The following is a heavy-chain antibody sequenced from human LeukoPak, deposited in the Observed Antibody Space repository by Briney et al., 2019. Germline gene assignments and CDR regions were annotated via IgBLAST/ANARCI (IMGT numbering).Heavy chain of an antibody. D-gene: IGHD3-3*01. CDR3: VRDRPPYYDFWSGLDY. J-gene: IGHJ4*02. CDR1: GFTFGSYA. Sequence: GGSLRLSCAASGFTFGSYAMHWVRQAPGKGLEWVAVISYDGSNKYYADSVKGRFTISRDNSQNTLYLQMSSLRAEDTAVYYCVRDRPPYYDFWSGLDYWGQGTLVTVSS. CDR2: ISYDGSNK. V-gene: IGHV3-30-3*01.